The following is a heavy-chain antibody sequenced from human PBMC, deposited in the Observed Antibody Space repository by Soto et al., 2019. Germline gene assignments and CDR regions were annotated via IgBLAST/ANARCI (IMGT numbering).Heavy chain of an antibody. Sequence: ESGGGVVQPGRSLRLSCAASGFTFSSYAMHWVRQAPGKGLEWVAVISYDGSNKYYADSVKGRFTISRDNSKNTLYLQMNSLRAEGTAVYYCARAIVLGAAAAWWFDPWGQGTLVTVSS. J-gene: IGHJ5*02. CDR3: ARAIVLGAAAAWWFDP. D-gene: IGHD6-13*01. V-gene: IGHV3-30-3*01. CDR2: ISYDGSNK. CDR1: GFTFSSYA.